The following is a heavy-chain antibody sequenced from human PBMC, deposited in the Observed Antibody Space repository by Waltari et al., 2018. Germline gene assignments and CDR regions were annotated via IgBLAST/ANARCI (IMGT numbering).Heavy chain of an antibody. V-gene: IGHV3-74*01. CDR1: GFTFSSYW. Sequence: EVQLVESGGGLVQPGGSLRLSCAASGFTFSSYWMHWVRHAPGKGPVWVSGINSDGNNTTYASSVKGRFTISRDNSKNTLYLQMNSLRAEDTAVYYCARASLLWGRGTLVTVSS. CDR2: INSDGNNT. J-gene: IGHJ2*01. CDR3: ARASLL.